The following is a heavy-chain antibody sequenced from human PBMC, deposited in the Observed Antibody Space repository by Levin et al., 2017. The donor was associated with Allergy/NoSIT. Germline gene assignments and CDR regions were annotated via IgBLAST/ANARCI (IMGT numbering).Heavy chain of an antibody. J-gene: IGHJ6*02. Sequence: SETLSLTCAVYGGSFSGYYWSWIRQPPGKGLEWIGEINHSGSTNYNPSLKSRVTISVDTSKNQFSLKLSSVTAADTAVYYCARGRTSDYRNYYYYYGMDVWGQGTTVTVSS. V-gene: IGHV4-34*01. D-gene: IGHD4-17*01. CDR2: INHSGST. CDR3: ARGRTSDYRNYYYYYGMDV. CDR1: GGSFSGYY.